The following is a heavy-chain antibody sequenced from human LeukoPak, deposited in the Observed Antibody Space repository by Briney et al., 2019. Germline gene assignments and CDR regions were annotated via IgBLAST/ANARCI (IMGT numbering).Heavy chain of an antibody. CDR2: LHHSGST. V-gene: IGHV4-34*01. CDR1: GGSFSAYY. Sequence: PETLSLTRAIHGGSFSAYYWSWIRQPPGKGLESIRALHHSGSTNYNPSLKSRVTISEDTSNNQFSLKLSSVTAADTAVYYCARGSPTGLGDHGAFDIWGQGTMVSVSS. CDR3: ARGSPTGLGDHGAFDI. D-gene: IGHD3-16*01. J-gene: IGHJ3*02.